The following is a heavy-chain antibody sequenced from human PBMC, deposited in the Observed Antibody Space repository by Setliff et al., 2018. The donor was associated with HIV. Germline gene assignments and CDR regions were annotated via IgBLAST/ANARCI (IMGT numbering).Heavy chain of an antibody. V-gene: IGHV3-53*01. CDR1: GFTVSSNY. CDR3: ARAMVPDSSGYYRPPAFDI. Sequence: GGSLRLSCAASGFTVSSNYMSWVRQAPGKGLEWVSVIYSGGSTYYADSVKGRFTISRDNSKNTLYLQMNSLRAEDTAVYHCARAMVPDSSGYYRPPAFDIWSQGTMVTVSS. D-gene: IGHD3-22*01. J-gene: IGHJ3*02. CDR2: IYSGGST.